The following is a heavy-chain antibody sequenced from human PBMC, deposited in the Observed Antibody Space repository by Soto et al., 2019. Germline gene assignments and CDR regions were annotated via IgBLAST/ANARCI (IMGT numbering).Heavy chain of an antibody. V-gene: IGHV2-5*02. D-gene: IGHD3-10*01. J-gene: IGHJ5*02. CDR3: AHGATLWFGESGELMGGWFDP. CDR1: GFSLSTSGVG. Sequence: QITLKESGPPLVKPTQTLTLTCTFSGFSLSTSGVGVGWIRQPPGKALEWLALIYWDDDKRYSPSLKSRLTITKDTSKNQVVLTMTNMDPVDTATYYCAHGATLWFGESGELMGGWFDPWGQGTLVTVSS. CDR2: IYWDDDK.